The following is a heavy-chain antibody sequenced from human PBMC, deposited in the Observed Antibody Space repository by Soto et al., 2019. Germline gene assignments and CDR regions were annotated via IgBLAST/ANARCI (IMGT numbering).Heavy chain of an antibody. V-gene: IGHV3-48*02. D-gene: IGHD3-9*01. J-gene: IGHJ3*02. CDR1: GYTLSDYS. Sequence: PGGSLRLSCAASGYTLSDYSINWVRQAPGKGLEWVSYFGTSRKYIFYPDSVRGRFTISRDDAKNSVYLQMNSLRDEDTAVYYCVRDRDWAFDIWGQGTMVTVSS. CDR2: FGTSRKYI. CDR3: VRDRDWAFDI.